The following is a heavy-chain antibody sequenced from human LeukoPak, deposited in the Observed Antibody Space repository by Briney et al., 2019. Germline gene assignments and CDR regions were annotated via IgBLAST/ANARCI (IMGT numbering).Heavy chain of an antibody. CDR1: GYTFTDYY. V-gene: IGHV1-2*02. J-gene: IGHJ4*02. Sequence: ASVKVSCKASGYTFTDYYMHWVRQAPGQGLEWMGWIIPNSGGTNYAQKFQGRVTMTRDTSISTAYMELSRLRSDDTAVYYCARWPSKTPSKVFDYWGQGTLVTVSS. CDR3: ARWPSKTPSKVFDY. CDR2: IIPNSGGT.